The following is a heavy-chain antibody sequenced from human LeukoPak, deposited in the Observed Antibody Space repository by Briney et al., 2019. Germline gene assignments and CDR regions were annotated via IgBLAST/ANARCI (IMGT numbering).Heavy chain of an antibody. CDR1: GGSISSYY. J-gene: IGHJ5*02. CDR3: ARDRGYYDSSGYSNWFDP. D-gene: IGHD3-22*01. CDR2: IYYSGST. Sequence: PSETLSLTCTVSGGSISSYYWSWIRQPPGKGLEWIGYIYYSGSTNYNPSLKSRVTISVDTSKNQFSLKLSSVTAADTAVYYCARDRGYYDSSGYSNWFDPWGQGTLVTVSS. V-gene: IGHV4-59*01.